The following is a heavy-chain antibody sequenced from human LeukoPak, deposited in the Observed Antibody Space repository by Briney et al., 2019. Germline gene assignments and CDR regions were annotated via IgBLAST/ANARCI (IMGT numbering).Heavy chain of an antibody. Sequence: PSETLSLTCIVSGYSISSDYFWGLVRQPPGKGLEWIGSIFHSGSVYYNPSLKSRVTISVDPSKNRFSLKLTSVTAADTAVYYCARVVASTSIDSWGQGTLATVSS. CDR3: ARVVASTSIDS. D-gene: IGHD2-15*01. CDR2: IFHSGSV. V-gene: IGHV4-38-2*02. J-gene: IGHJ4*02. CDR1: GYSISSDYF.